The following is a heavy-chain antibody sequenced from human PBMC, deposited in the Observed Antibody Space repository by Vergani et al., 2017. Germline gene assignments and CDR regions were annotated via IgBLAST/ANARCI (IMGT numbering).Heavy chain of an antibody. J-gene: IGHJ3*02. Sequence: QVQLQESGPGLVKPSETLSLTCTVSGGSVSSGSYYWSWIRQPPGKGLEWIGYIYYSGSTNYNPSLKSRVTISVDTSKNQFSLKLSSVTAADTAVYYCAKVGRPEVAGTFGAFDIWGQGTMVTVSS. D-gene: IGHD6-19*01. CDR2: IYYSGST. CDR3: AKVGRPEVAGTFGAFDI. CDR1: GGSVSSGSYY. V-gene: IGHV4-61*01.